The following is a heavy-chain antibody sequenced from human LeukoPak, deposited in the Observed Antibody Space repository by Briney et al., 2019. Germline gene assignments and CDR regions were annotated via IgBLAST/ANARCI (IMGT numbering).Heavy chain of an antibody. J-gene: IGHJ5*01. Sequence: GGSLRLSCAASGFTFSSYGMNWVRQAPGKGLEWVAFIRYDGSNKYYADSVKGRFTISSDNSKNTLHLQMNSLRAEDTAVYYFAKDTRYSRSWPKTLIDSSGDGTLVTVS. CDR2: IRYDGSNK. CDR3: AKDTRYSRSWPKTLIDS. V-gene: IGHV3-30*02. D-gene: IGHD6-13*01. CDR1: GFTFSSYG.